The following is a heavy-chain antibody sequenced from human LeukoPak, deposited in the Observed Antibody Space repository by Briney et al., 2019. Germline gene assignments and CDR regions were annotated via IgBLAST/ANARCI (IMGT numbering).Heavy chain of an antibody. Sequence: ASVTVSCKASGYSFTGYYLHWVRQAPGQGLEWMGWINPGGGVTKFAQRFQGRVTMTTDKSINTVYMELSRLTSDDTAVYFCARGPNHYYYMDVGGTGTTVTVSS. D-gene: IGHD2-8*01. CDR2: INPGGGVT. J-gene: IGHJ6*03. CDR1: GYSFTGYY. V-gene: IGHV1-2*02. CDR3: ARGPNHYYYMDV.